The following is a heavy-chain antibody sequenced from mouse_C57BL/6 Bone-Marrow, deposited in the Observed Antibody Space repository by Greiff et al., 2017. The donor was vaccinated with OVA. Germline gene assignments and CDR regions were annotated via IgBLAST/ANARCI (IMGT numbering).Heavy chain of an antibody. D-gene: IGHD2-12*01. Sequence: VQLVESGAELARPGASVKLSCKASGYTFTSYGISWVKQRTGQGLEWIGEIYPRSGNTYYNEKFKGKATLTADKSSSTAYMELRSLTSEDSAVYFCARSHYYNYFDYWGQGTTLTVSS. V-gene: IGHV1-81*01. J-gene: IGHJ2*01. CDR3: ARSHYYNYFDY. CDR2: IYPRSGNT. CDR1: GYTFTSYG.